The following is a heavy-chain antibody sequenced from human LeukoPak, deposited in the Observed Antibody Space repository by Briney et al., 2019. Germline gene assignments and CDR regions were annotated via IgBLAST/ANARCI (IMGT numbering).Heavy chain of an antibody. CDR1: GFTFSSYA. V-gene: IGHV3-23*01. CDR3: AKDPRITMIVVVITAYFDY. CDR2: ISGSGGST. D-gene: IGHD3-22*01. Sequence: PGGSLRLSCAASGFTFSSYAMSWVRRAPGKGLEWVSAISGSGGSTYYADSVKGRFTISRDNSKNTLYLQMNSLRAEDTAVYYCAKDPRITMIVVVITAYFDYWGQGTLVTVSS. J-gene: IGHJ4*02.